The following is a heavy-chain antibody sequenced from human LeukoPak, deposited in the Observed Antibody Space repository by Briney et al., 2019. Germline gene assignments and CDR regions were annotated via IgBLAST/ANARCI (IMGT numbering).Heavy chain of an antibody. CDR1: GGTFSSYA. J-gene: IGHJ4*02. V-gene: IGHV1-69*13. CDR3: AKDLSSGYDFDF. D-gene: IGHD3-22*01. CDR2: IIPIFGTA. Sequence: SVKVSCKASGGTFSSYAISWVRQAPGQGLEWMGGIIPIFGTANYAQKFQGRVTITADESTSTAYMELSSLRSEDTAVYYCAKDLSSGYDFDFRGQGTLVTVSS.